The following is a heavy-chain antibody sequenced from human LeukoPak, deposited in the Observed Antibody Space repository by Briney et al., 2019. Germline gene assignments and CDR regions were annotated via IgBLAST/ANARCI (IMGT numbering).Heavy chain of an antibody. J-gene: IGHJ4*02. Sequence: ASVKVSCKASGYTFTSYAISWVRQAPGQGLEWMGGILPIFGTTNYAQKFQARVTITADESTSTAYMELSSLRYEDTAVYYCTRESGFYGSGSRYWGQGTLVAVSS. CDR3: TRESGFYGSGSRY. V-gene: IGHV1-69*13. CDR2: ILPIFGTT. D-gene: IGHD3-10*01. CDR1: GYTFTSYA.